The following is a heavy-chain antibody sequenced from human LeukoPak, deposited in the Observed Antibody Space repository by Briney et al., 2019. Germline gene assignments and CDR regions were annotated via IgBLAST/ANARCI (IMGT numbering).Heavy chain of an antibody. V-gene: IGHV1-8*01. CDR2: MNPNSGNT. CDR3: ARAYYYDSSAPNYYFDY. CDR1: GDSFTIND. Sequence: GASVKVSCKASGDSFTINDINWVRQATGQGLEWMGWMNPNSGNTGYAQKFQGRVTMTRNTSISTAYMELTDLRSEDTAVYYCARAYYYDSSAPNYYFDYWGQGTLVTVSS. J-gene: IGHJ4*02. D-gene: IGHD3-22*01.